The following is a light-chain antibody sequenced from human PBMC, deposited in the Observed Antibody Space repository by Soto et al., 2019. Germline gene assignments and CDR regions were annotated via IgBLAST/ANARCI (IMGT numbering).Light chain of an antibody. Sequence: DVVMTQSPLSLPVTLGQPASISCRSSQSLAYVDGNTYLNWLQQRPGQLPRRLIYQVSIRDAGVPDRLRSSGSGTDFTLKISRVEADDVGVYYCMQGTLWQPYTFGQGTKLEIK. CDR3: MQGTLWQPYT. CDR1: QSLAYVDGNTY. CDR2: QVS. V-gene: IGKV2-30*01. J-gene: IGKJ2*01.